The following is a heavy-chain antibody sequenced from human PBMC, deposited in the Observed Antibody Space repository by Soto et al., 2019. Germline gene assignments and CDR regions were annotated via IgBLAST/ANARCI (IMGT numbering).Heavy chain of an antibody. CDR2: MNPNSGTT. Sequence: QVQLVQSGAEVKKPGASVKVSCKASGYTFTSYDFNWVRQATGQGLEWLGWMNPNSGTTGYAQRFQGRVTMTRNTAISTAYMELSSLRSEDTAMYYCARVACTGGRCYYDYWGQGTLVTVS. D-gene: IGHD2-8*02. CDR1: GYTFTSYD. V-gene: IGHV1-8*01. J-gene: IGHJ4*02. CDR3: ARVACTGGRCYYDY.